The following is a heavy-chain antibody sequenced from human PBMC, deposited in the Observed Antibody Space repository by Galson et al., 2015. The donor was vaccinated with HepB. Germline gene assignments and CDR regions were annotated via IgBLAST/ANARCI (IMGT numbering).Heavy chain of an antibody. CDR2: ISSDGSST. CDR1: GFAFSSYW. D-gene: IGHD4-17*01. Sequence: SLRLSCAASGFAFSSYWMHWVRQAPGKGLVWVSRISSDGSSTNYADSVKGRFTISRDNAKNTLYLQMNSLRAEDTALYYCVRVGLTGDYALEYFQHWGQGTLVAVSA. V-gene: IGHV3-74*01. J-gene: IGHJ1*01. CDR3: VRVGLTGDYALEYFQH.